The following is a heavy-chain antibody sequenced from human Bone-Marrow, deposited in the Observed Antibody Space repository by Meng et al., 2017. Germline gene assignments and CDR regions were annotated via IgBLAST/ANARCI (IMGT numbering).Heavy chain of an antibody. CDR3: IAWYLGF. V-gene: IGHV3-15*04. J-gene: IGHJ4*02. CDR1: GFTFSSYA. Sequence: EGRLVVSGGCVVPPGWSLRLSCAASGFTFSSYAMHWDRQAPGKGLEWVGRIGNKKEGRTTDYAAPVKGRFTISSDESKNTFYLQMNSLKSEDTAVYYCIAWYLGFWGQGTLVTVSS. CDR2: IGNKKEGRTT.